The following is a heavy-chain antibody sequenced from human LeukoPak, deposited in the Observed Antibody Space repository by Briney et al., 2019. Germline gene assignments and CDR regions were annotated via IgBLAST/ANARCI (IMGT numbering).Heavy chain of an antibody. CDR2: IGSGSSFK. J-gene: IGHJ3*01. CDR1: GFTFSSYT. V-gene: IGHV3-21*01. D-gene: IGHD3-10*01. CDR3: MTLDQYVSGSPYPNSVFDV. Sequence: PGGSLRLSCAASGFTFSSYTMNWVRQAPGKGLEWVSSIGSGSSFKYSADSVKGRFTISRENAKNSLYLQMNSLRVEDTAVYYCMTLDQYVSGSPYPNSVFDVWGQGTMVTVSS.